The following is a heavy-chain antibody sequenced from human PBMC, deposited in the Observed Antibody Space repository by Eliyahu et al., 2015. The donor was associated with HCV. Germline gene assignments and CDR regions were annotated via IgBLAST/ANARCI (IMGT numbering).Heavy chain of an antibody. Sequence: QLQLQESGPELVKASETLSLTCTVSGGSISSDRYHWGWIRQPPGKGLEWIGSIHYSGSTSYNPSLKSRVTISVDTSKKNQFSLRLSSVTAADTAVYYCARNSGGPGTGATDYWGQGALVTVSS. J-gene: IGHJ4*02. D-gene: IGHD1-26*01. CDR3: ARNSGGPGTGATDY. V-gene: IGHV4-39*01. CDR1: GGSISSDRYH. CDR2: IHYSGST.